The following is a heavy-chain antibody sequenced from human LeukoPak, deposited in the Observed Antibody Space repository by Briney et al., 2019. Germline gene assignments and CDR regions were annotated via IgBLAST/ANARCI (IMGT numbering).Heavy chain of an antibody. J-gene: IGHJ4*02. V-gene: IGHV4-39*01. CDR3: ARHNYDFWSGFLGPVDY. CDR1: GGSISSSSYY. CDR2: IYYSGST. Sequence: SGTLPLTCTVSGGSISSSSYYWGWIRQPPGKWLEWIGNIYYSGSTYYNPSLKSRVTISVDTSKNQFSLKLSSVTAAHTAVYYCARHNYDFWSGFLGPVDYWGQGTLVTVAS. D-gene: IGHD3-3*01.